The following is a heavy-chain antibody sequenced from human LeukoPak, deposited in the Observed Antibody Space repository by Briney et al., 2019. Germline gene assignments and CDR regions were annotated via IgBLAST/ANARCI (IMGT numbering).Heavy chain of an antibody. V-gene: IGHV3-9*03. CDR2: ISWNSGSI. J-gene: IGHJ3*02. Sequence: GGSLRLSCAASGFTFDDYAMHWVRQAPGKGLEWVSGISWNSGSIGYADSVKGRFTISRDNAKNSPYLQMNSLRAEDMALYYCAKGVDTAMVNAFDIWGQGTMVTVSS. D-gene: IGHD5-18*01. CDR3: AKGVDTAMVNAFDI. CDR1: GFTFDDYA.